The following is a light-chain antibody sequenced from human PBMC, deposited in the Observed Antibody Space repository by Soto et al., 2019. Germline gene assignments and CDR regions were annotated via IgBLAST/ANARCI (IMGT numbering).Light chain of an antibody. CDR3: QQYNNWPLT. CDR2: SAS. V-gene: IGKV3-15*01. CDR1: QSVSSN. Sequence: EIVMTQSPATLSVSPGEGATLSCRASQSVSSNLAWYQQKPGQAPRLIIYSASTRATDIPARFSGSGSVTEFTLNISTLQSEDFAVYYCQQYNNWPLTFGGGTKVEI. J-gene: IGKJ4*01.